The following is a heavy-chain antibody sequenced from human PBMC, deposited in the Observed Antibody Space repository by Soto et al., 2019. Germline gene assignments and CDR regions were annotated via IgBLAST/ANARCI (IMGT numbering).Heavy chain of an antibody. D-gene: IGHD4-17*01. V-gene: IGHV4-30-2*01. Sequence: QLQLQESGSGLVKPSQTLSLTCAVSGGSISSGGYSWSWIRQPPGKGLEWIGYIYHSGSTYYNPSLKSRITISVTRSKTQFPLKLSSVTAAATAVYYCARASTTVTTLDYWGQGTLVTVSS. CDR3: ARASTTVTTLDY. J-gene: IGHJ4*02. CDR2: IYHSGST. CDR1: GGSISSGGYS.